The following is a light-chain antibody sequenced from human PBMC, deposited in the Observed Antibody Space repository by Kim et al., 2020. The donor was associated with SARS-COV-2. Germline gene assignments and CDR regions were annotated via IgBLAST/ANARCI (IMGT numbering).Light chain of an antibody. Sequence: LSPGERATLSCRASQSISSYLVWYQQKPGQAPRLLIYDASNRATGIPARFSGSGSGTDFTLTISSLEPEDFALYYCQQRSNWPLTFGGGTKVDIK. V-gene: IGKV3-11*01. CDR3: QQRSNWPLT. CDR2: DAS. J-gene: IGKJ4*01. CDR1: QSISSY.